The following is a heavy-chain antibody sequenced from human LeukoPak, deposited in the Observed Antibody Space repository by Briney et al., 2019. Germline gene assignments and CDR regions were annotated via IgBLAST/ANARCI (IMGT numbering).Heavy chain of an antibody. V-gene: IGHV3-30-3*01. CDR1: GFTFSSYA. D-gene: IGHD4-17*01. Sequence: GGSLRLSCAASGFTFSSYAMHWVRQAPGKGLEGVAVISYDGSNKYYADSVKGRFTISRDNSKNTLYLQMNSLRAEDTAVYYCSLRFWFDPWGQGTLVTVSS. CDR3: SLRFWFDP. J-gene: IGHJ5*02. CDR2: ISYDGSNK.